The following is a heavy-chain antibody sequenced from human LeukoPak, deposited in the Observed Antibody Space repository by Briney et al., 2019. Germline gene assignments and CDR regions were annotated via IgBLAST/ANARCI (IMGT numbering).Heavy chain of an antibody. CDR2: INSDGSST. V-gene: IGHV3-74*01. D-gene: IGHD3-3*01. Sequence: GGSLRLSCAASGFTFSSYWMHWVRQAPGKGLVWVSRINSDGSSTSYADSVKGRFTISRDNAKNTLYLQMNSLRAEDTAVYYCARGPPEKYYDFWSGTYYGMDVWGQGTTVTVSS. J-gene: IGHJ6*02. CDR3: ARGPPEKYYDFWSGTYYGMDV. CDR1: GFTFSSYW.